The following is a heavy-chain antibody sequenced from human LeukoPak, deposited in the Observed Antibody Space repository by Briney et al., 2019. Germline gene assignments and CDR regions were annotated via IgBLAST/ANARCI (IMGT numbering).Heavy chain of an antibody. CDR1: GGSISSSSYY. J-gene: IGHJ3*02. CDR2: IYYSGST. V-gene: IGHV4-39*07. D-gene: IGHD3-22*01. CDR3: ARGPYSYDSSGAFDI. Sequence: SETLSLTCTVSGGSISSSSYYWGWIRQPPGKGLEWIGSIYYSGSTYYNPSLKSRVTISVDTSKNQSSLKLSSVTAADTAVYFCARGPYSYDSSGAFDIWGQGTMVTVSS.